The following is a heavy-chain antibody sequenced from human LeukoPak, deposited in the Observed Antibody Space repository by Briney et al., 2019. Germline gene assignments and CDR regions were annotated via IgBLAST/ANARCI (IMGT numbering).Heavy chain of an antibody. CDR3: ARGGGNDFWSGHYTAYYYYMDV. J-gene: IGHJ6*03. D-gene: IGHD3-3*01. V-gene: IGHV1-8*01. CDR2: MNPNSGNT. CDR1: GYTFTSYD. Sequence: GASVKVSCKASGYTFTSYDINWVRQATGQGLEWMGWMNPNSGNTGYAQKFQGRVTMTRNTSISTAYMELSSLRSEDTAVYYCARGGGNDFWSGHYTAYYYYMDVWGKGTTVTVSS.